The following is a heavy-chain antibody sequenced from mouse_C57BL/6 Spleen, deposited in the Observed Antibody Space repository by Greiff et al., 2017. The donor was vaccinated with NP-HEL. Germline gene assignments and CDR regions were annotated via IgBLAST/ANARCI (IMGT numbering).Heavy chain of an antibody. CDR3: AREGLGRD. CDR1: GYTFTDYY. J-gene: IGHJ2*01. Sequence: EVQLQQSGPELVKPGASVKISCKASGYTFTDYYMNWVKQSHGKSLEWIGDINPNNGGTSYNQKFKGKATLTVDKSSSTAYMELRSLTSEGSAVYYCAREGLGRDWGQGTTLTVSS. D-gene: IGHD4-1*01. CDR2: INPNNGGT. V-gene: IGHV1-26*01.